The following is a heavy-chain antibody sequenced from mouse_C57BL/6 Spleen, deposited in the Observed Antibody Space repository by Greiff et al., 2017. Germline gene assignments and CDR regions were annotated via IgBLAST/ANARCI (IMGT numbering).Heavy chain of an antibody. CDR2: ILPGSGST. D-gene: IGHD6-1*01. V-gene: IGHV1-9*01. CDR1: GYTFTGYW. Sequence: VQLQQSGAELMKPGASVKLSCKATGYTFTGYWIEWVKPRPGHGLEWIGDILPGSGSTNYNEKFKGKATFTADTSSNTAYMQLSSLTTKDSAIDYCARKRHDCSSGVDYWGQGTTLTVSS. CDR3: ARKRHDCSSGVDY. J-gene: IGHJ2*01.